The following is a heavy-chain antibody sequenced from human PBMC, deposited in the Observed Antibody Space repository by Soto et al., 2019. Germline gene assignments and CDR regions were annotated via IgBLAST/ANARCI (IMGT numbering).Heavy chain of an antibody. D-gene: IGHD2-15*01. CDR3: AREFVVVVGAKANWFDP. V-gene: IGHV6-1*01. CDR1: GDSVSSNSAA. Sequence: PSQTLSLTCAISGDSVSSNSAAWNWIRQSPSRGLEWLGRTYYRSKWYNDYAVSVKSRITINPDTSKNQFSLQLNSVTPEDTAVYYCAREFVVVVGAKANWFDPWDQGTLGTVSS. J-gene: IGHJ5*02. CDR2: TYYRSKWYN.